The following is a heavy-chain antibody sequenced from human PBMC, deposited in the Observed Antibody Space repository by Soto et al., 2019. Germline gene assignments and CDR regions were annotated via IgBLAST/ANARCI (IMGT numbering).Heavy chain of an antibody. D-gene: IGHD3-10*01. CDR2: IYYSGST. CDR1: GGSISSSSYY. Sequence: NPSETLSLTCTVSGGSISSSSYYWGWIRQPPGKGLEWIGSIYYSGSTYYNPSLKSRVTISVDTSKNQFSLKLSSVTAADTALYYCARRSPGGGSGSYGRCFDPWRQGTLGTVSS. V-gene: IGHV4-39*01. J-gene: IGHJ5*02. CDR3: ARRSPGGGSGSYGRCFDP.